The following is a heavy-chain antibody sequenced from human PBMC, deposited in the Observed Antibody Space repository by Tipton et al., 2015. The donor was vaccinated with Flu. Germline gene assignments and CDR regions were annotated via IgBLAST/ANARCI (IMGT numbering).Heavy chain of an antibody. J-gene: IGHJ6*02. D-gene: IGHD4-11*01. CDR3: ARDRRLPQGYYGMDV. CDR1: GGSISSGSYY. V-gene: IGHV4-61*02. Sequence: TLSLTCTASGGSISSGSYYWSWIRQPAGKGLEWIGRIYTSGSTNYNPALKSRVTISVDTSKNQFSLKLSSVTAADTAVYYCARDRRLPQGYYGMDVWGQGTTVTVSS. CDR2: IYTSGST.